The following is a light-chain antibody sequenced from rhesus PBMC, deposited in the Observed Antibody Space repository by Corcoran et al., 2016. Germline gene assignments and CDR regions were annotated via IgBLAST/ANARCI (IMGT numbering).Light chain of an antibody. CDR3: SSYAGSHAYI. CDR2: EVS. J-gene: IGLJ1*01. CDR1: SSDIGGYNY. V-gene: IGLV2-32*02. Sequence: QAALTQPRSESGSPGQSVTISCPGTSSDIGGYNYVSWYQQHPDTAPKLMIYEVSRRPSGVSDRFSGSKFGNTASLTISGLQAEDDAYYYCSSYAGSHAYIFGAGTRLTVL.